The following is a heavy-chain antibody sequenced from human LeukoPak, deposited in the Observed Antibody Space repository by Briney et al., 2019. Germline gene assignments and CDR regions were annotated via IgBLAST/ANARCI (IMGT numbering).Heavy chain of an antibody. CDR2: IYYSGST. CDR3: AGLTTMVRGVIDAFDI. V-gene: IGHV4-59*08. Sequence: SETLSLTCTVSGGSISSYYWSWIRQPPGKGLEWIGYIYYSGSTNYNPSLKSRVTISVDTSKNQFSLKLSSVTAADTAVYYCAGLTTMVRGVIDAFDIWGQGTMVTVSS. J-gene: IGHJ3*02. D-gene: IGHD3-10*01. CDR1: GGSISSYY.